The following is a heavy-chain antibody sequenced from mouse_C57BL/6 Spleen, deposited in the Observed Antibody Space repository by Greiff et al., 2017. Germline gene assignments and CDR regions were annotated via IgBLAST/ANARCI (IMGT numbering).Heavy chain of an antibody. J-gene: IGHJ4*01. D-gene: IGHD4-1*01. Sequence: EVKLLESGGGLVKPGGSLKLSCAASGFTFSDYGMHWVRQAPEKGLEWVAYISSGSSTIYYADTVKGRFTISRDNAKNTLFLQMTSLRSEDTAMYYCARMLTGTPYYAMDYWGQGTSVTVSS. CDR2: ISSGSSTI. CDR1: GFTFSDYG. V-gene: IGHV5-17*01. CDR3: ARMLTGTPYYAMDY.